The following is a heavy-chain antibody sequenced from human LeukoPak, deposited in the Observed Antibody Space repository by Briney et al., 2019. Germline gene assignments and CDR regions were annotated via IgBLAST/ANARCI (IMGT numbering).Heavy chain of an antibody. CDR3: ARVGRGYSYGYGVCFDY. CDR2: IYYSGST. V-gene: IGHV4-31*03. CDR1: GGSMSSGGYY. J-gene: IGHJ4*02. Sequence: TLSLTCTVSGGSMSSGGYYWSWVRQHPGKGLEWIGYIYYSGSTYYNPSLKSRVTISVDTSKNQFSLKLSSVTAADTAVYYCARVGRGYSYGYGVCFDYWGQGTLVTVSS. D-gene: IGHD5-18*01.